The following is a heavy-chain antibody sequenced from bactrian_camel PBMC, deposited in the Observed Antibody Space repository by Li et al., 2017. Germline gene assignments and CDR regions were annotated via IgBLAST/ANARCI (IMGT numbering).Heavy chain of an antibody. CDR1: INLDGGYC. CDR3: AAVRTSYMGGCVKCARGHCFDFGF. CDR2: IYTRVGST. V-gene: IGHV3S54*01. J-gene: IGHJ6*01. Sequence: QVQLVESGGGLVQPGGSLTLSCTASINLDGGYCLAWYRRAPGKDREGVAAIYTRVGSTYYADSVKGRFTISRDNAKDNGKITAYLQMDDLKPEDTAKYHCAAVRTSYMGGCVKCARGHCFDFGFWGQGTQVTVS. D-gene: IGHD3*01.